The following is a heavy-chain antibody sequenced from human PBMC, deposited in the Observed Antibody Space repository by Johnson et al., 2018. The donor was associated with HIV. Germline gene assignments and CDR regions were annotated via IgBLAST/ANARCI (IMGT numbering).Heavy chain of an antibody. D-gene: IGHD2-21*02. CDR2: IYRGGSP. CDR1: GFTVSSNY. V-gene: IGHV3-53*01. J-gene: IGHJ3*02. Sequence: VQLVESGGGLIQPGGSLRLSCAASGFTVSSNYMSWVRQAPGKGLEWVSVIYRGGSPYYAASVKGRFTISRDNAKNSLYLQMNSLRAEDTAVYYCASMVTTGGDAFDIWGQGTMVTVSS. CDR3: ASMVTTGGDAFDI.